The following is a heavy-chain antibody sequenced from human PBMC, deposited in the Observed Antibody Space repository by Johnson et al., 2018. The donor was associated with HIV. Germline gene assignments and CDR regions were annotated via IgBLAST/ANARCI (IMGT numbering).Heavy chain of an antibody. CDR1: GFIFSNAW. V-gene: IGHV3-15*01. CDR2: IKSKTDGVTT. CDR3: ARGVLLWFRELSSLNDAFDI. J-gene: IGHJ3*02. D-gene: IGHD3-10*01. Sequence: VQLVESGGGLVKREGSLRLSCAPSGFIFSNAWMSWVRQAPGKGLEWVGRIKSKTDGVTTDYAAPVKGRFTISRDDSKNTLYLQMNSLKIEDTAVYYCARGVLLWFRELSSLNDAFDIWGQGTMVTVSS.